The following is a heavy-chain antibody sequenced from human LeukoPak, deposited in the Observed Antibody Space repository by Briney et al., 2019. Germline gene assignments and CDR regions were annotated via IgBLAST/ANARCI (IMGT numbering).Heavy chain of an antibody. J-gene: IGHJ4*02. D-gene: IGHD5-24*01. CDR2: IYSDGNT. CDR1: GFSVNNNY. Sequence: PGGSLRISCAASGFSVNNNYISWVRQAPGKGLEWVSVIYSDGNTYYADSVRGRFTISRDNSKNALYLQMNSLRAEDTAVYYCARDDGYSPYDYWGQGTLVTVSS. V-gene: IGHV3-53*01. CDR3: ARDDGYSPYDY.